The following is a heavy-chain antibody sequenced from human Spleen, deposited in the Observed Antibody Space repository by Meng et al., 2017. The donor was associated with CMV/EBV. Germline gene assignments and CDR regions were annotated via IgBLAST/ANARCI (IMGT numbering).Heavy chain of an antibody. D-gene: IGHD6-13*01. J-gene: IGHJ4*02. Sequence: GGSLRLSCAASGFTFDEYGMHWVRQVPGKGLKWVSSISWNSGIIAYADSVKGRFTISRDNAKNSLYMEMNSLRGEDTALYYCAKDRSRSRSWIDDWGQGTLVTVSS. CDR2: ISWNSGII. V-gene: IGHV3-9*01. CDR1: GFTFDEYG. CDR3: AKDRSRSRSWIDD.